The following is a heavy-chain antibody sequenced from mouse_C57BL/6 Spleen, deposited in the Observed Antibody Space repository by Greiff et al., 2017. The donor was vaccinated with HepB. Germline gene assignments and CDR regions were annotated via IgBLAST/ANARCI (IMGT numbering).Heavy chain of an antibody. V-gene: IGHV14-2*01. CDR2: IDPEDGET. D-gene: IGHD2-4*01. CDR3: AKSFDYDWYFDV. CDR1: GFNIKDYY. J-gene: IGHJ1*03. Sequence: VQLQQSGAELVKPGASVKLSCTASGFNIKDYYMRWVKQRTEQGLEWIGRIDPEDGETKYATKFQGKATITADTSSNTAYLQLSSLTSEDTAVYYCAKSFDYDWYFDVWGTGTTVTVSS.